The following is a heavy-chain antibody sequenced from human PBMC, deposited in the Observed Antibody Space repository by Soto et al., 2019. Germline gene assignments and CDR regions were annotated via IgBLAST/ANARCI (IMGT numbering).Heavy chain of an antibody. V-gene: IGHV5-51*01. CDR2: IYPGDSDT. Sequence: GESLKISCKDYGYSFTNNWIAWVRQMPGKGLEWMGSIYPGDSDTRYSPSFEGQVTISADEAIDTAYLQWSSLKASDTAMYYCARSPYYYDSSGSRFDYWGQGTLVTVSS. J-gene: IGHJ4*02. CDR3: ARSPYYYDSSGSRFDY. D-gene: IGHD3-22*01. CDR1: GYSFTNNW.